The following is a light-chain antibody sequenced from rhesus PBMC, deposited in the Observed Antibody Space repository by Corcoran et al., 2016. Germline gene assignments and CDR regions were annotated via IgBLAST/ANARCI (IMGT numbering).Light chain of an antibody. CDR3: QVWDSGSEHFV. CDR1: KIGSER. J-gene: IGLJ6*01. Sequence: SYELTQPRSVSLSPGKTARLPCGGDKIGSERVLWYKQKPPQAPVLVIYADTERPSGIPERFSGSNSENNATLTISGVEAGDEADDYCQVWDSGSEHFVFGSGTKLTVL. CDR2: ADT. V-gene: IGLV3-40*01.